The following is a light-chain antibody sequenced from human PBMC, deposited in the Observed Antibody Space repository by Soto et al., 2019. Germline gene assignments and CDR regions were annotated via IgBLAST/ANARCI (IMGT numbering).Light chain of an antibody. J-gene: IGKJ4*01. V-gene: IGKV3-20*01. CDR3: QQYGSSPLT. CDR2: GAS. Sequence: EIVLTKSPGTLSLSPGERATLSCRVSQSVSSSYLAWYQQKPGQAARLLIYGASSRATGIPDRFSGSGSGTDFTLTISRLEPEDFAVYYCQQYGSSPLTFGGGTKVDI. CDR1: QSVSSSY.